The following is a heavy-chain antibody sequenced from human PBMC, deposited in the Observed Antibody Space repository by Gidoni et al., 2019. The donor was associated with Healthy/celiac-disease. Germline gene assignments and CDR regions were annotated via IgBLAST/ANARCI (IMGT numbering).Heavy chain of an antibody. CDR2: IKQDGSEK. Sequence: EVQLVESGGGLVQPGGSLRLSCAASGFTFSSYWMSWVRQAPGKGLEWVANIKQDGSEKYYVDSVKGRFTISRDNAKNSLYLQMNSLRAEDTAVYYCARAEMITFGGVIGEDAFDIWGQGTMVTVSS. J-gene: IGHJ3*02. V-gene: IGHV3-7*01. CDR3: ARAEMITFGGVIGEDAFDI. CDR1: GFTFSSYW. D-gene: IGHD3-16*02.